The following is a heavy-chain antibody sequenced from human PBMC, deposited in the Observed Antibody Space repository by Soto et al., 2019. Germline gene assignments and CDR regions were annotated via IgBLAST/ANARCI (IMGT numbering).Heavy chain of an antibody. V-gene: IGHV4-34*01. D-gene: IGHD3-10*01. CDR2: INHSGST. Sequence: SETLSLTCAVYGGSFSGYYWSWIRQPPWKGLEWIGEINHSGSTNYNPSLKSRVTISVDTSKNQFSLKLSSVTAADTAVYYCARGRGLFDPWGQGTLVTVSS. J-gene: IGHJ5*02. CDR1: GGSFSGYY. CDR3: ARGRGLFDP.